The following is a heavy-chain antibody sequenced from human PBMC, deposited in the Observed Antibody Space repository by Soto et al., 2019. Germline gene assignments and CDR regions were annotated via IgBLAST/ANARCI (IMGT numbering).Heavy chain of an antibody. Sequence: SQTLSLTCAISGDSVSSNSAAWNWIRQSPSRGLEWLGRTYYRSKWYNDYAVSVKSRITINPDTSKNQFSLQLNSVTPEDTAVYYCARDHEGMHISSWYWDAFDIWGQGTMVTVSS. D-gene: IGHD6-13*01. V-gene: IGHV6-1*01. CDR1: GDSVSSNSAA. J-gene: IGHJ3*02. CDR2: TYYRSKWYN. CDR3: ARDHEGMHISSWYWDAFDI.